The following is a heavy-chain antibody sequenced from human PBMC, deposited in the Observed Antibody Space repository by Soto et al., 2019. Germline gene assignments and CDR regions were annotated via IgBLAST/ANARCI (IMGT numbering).Heavy chain of an antibody. CDR1: GGSISSSDYY. CDR2: IYYSGST. V-gene: IGHV4-39*01. CDR3: ACIFSGGYGYGFYYYGMDV. D-gene: IGHD5-18*01. Sequence: SETLSLTCTVSGGSISSSDYYWGWIRQPPGKGLEWIGSIYYSGSTYYNPSLKSRVTISVDTSKNQFSLKLSSVTAADTAVYYCACIFSGGYGYGFYYYGMDVWGQGTTVTAP. J-gene: IGHJ6*02.